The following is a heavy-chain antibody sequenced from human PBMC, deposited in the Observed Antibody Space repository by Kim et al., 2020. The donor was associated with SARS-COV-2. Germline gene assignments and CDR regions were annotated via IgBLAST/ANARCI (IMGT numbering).Heavy chain of an antibody. V-gene: IGHV4-59*08. CDR2: IYHSGST. Sequence: SETLSLTCTVSGGSISDYYWSWIRQSPGKGLEWIGFIYHSGSTNYNPSLRSRVTISLDTSKNQFSLKLSSVTAADTAVYHCARKGRVLDYFDYGGQGS. D-gene: IGHD3-10*01. CDR3: ARKGRVLDYFDY. CDR1: GGSISDYY. J-gene: IGHJ4*02.